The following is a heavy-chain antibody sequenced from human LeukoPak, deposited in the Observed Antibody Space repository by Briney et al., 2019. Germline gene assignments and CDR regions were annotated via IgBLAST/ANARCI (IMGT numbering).Heavy chain of an antibody. V-gene: IGHV3-7*03. Sequence: PGGSLRLSCAASGFTFSSYWMSWVRQAPGKGLEWVANIKQDGSEKYYVDSVKGRFTISRDNAKNSLYLQMSSLRAEDTAVYYCAKLPGSQGYYYYMDVWGKGTTVTVSS. J-gene: IGHJ6*03. D-gene: IGHD4-23*01. CDR3: AKLPGSQGYYYYMDV. CDR1: GFTFSSYW. CDR2: IKQDGSEK.